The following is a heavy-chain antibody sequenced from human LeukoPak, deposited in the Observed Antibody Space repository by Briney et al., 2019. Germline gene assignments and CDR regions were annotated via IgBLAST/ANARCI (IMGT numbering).Heavy chain of an antibody. CDR1: GFIFSDHW. CDR3: VRERNNFWSGHHSIFDS. Sequence: GGSLRLSCAASGFIFSDHWMHWVRQAPGKGLVWLSRINNDGSSTIYADSVKGRFTFSRDNAENTLFLEMSSLRVEDTAVYYCVRERNNFWSGHHSIFDSWGQGTLVSVSS. V-gene: IGHV3-74*01. CDR2: INNDGSST. D-gene: IGHD3-3*01. J-gene: IGHJ4*02.